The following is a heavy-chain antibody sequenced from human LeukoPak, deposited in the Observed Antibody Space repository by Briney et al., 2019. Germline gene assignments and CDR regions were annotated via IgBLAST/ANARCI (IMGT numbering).Heavy chain of an antibody. V-gene: IGHV4-39*07. Sequence: PSETLSLTCTVSGGSISSSSYYWGWIRQPPGKGLEWIGSIYYSGSTNYNPSLKSRVTISVDTSKNQFSLKLSSVTAADTAVYYCARGEGHMVRGVISGYWGQGTLVTVSS. CDR2: IYYSGST. J-gene: IGHJ4*02. CDR3: ARGEGHMVRGVISGY. D-gene: IGHD3-10*01. CDR1: GGSISSSSYY.